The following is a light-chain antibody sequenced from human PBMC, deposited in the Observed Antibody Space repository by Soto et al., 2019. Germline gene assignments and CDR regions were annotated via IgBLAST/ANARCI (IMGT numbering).Light chain of an antibody. Sequence: DIQMTQSPSTLSASVGDRVTITCRASQSISSWLAWYQQKPGKAPNLLIYKASTLGSGVPSRFSGGGSGTEFTLTISSLQPDDLATYYCHPHSSSSPYTFGQGTKLEIK. V-gene: IGKV1-5*03. CDR1: QSISSW. CDR2: KAS. CDR3: HPHSSSSPYT. J-gene: IGKJ2*01.